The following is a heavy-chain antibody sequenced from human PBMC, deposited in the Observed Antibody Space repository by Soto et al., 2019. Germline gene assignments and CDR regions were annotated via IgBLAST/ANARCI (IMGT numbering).Heavy chain of an antibody. V-gene: IGHV4-59*01. CDR3: ARSYLTGRKAPAMRGNWFDP. J-gene: IGHJ5*02. CDR2: IYYSGST. D-gene: IGHD2-2*01. CDR1: GGSISSYY. Sequence: PSETLSLTCTVSGGSISSYYWSWIRQPPGKGLEWIGYIYYSGSTNYNPSLKSRVTISVDTSKNQFSLKLSSVTAADTAVYYCARSYLTGRKAPAMRGNWFDPWGQGTLVTVSS.